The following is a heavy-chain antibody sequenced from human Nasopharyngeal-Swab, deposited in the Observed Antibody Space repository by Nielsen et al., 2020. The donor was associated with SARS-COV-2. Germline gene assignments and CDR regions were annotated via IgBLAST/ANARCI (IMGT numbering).Heavy chain of an antibody. CDR2: INWNGGST. CDR3: ARAWQQLADV. J-gene: IGHJ6*04. Sequence: GESLKISCAASGFTFDDYGMSWVRQAPGKGLEWVSGINWNGGSTGYADSVKGRFTISRDNAKNSLYLQMNSLRAEDTAVYYCARAWQQLADVWGKGTTVTVSS. CDR1: GFTFDDYG. D-gene: IGHD6-13*01. V-gene: IGHV3-20*04.